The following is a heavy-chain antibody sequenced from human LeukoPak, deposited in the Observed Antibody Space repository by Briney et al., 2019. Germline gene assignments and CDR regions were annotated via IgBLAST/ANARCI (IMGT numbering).Heavy chain of an antibody. V-gene: IGHV1-2*02. D-gene: IGHD6-13*01. CDR3: ARDGPGVGSSFRFIGY. Sequence: VASVTVSCKASGYTFTGYYMHWVRQAPGQGLEWMGWINPNSGGTNYAQKFQGRVTMTRDTSISTAYMELSRLRSDDTAVYYCARDGPGVGSSFRFIGYWGQGTLVTVSS. CDR2: INPNSGGT. CDR1: GYTFTGYY. J-gene: IGHJ4*02.